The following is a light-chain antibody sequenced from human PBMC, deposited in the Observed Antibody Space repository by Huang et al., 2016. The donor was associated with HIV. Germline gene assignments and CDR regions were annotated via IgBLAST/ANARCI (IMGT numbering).Light chain of an antibody. V-gene: IGKV1-8*01. CDR2: TAS. J-gene: IGKJ3*01. CDR1: QDISNF. Sequence: AIQMTQSPSSLSASPGDRSTIACRASQDISNFLAWYQQKPGRPPKLLIHTASLLQSGVPSRFNATGSGTDFTLTVTCLQSEDFASYYCQQYYSHSTFGPGTKV. CDR3: QQYYSHST.